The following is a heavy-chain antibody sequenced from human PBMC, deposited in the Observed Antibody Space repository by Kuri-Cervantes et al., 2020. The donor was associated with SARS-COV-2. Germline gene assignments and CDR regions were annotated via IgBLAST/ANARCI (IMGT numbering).Heavy chain of an antibody. CDR3: ARGEAGRGWFDP. Sequence: SETLSLTCTVSGYSISSGYYWGWIRQPPGKGLEWIGSIYHSGSTYYNPSLKSRVTISVDTSKNQFSLKLSSVTAADTAVYYCARGEAGRGWFDPWGQGTLVTVSS. V-gene: IGHV4-38-2*02. CDR1: GYSISSGYY. CDR2: IYHSGST. J-gene: IGHJ5*02. D-gene: IGHD3-16*01.